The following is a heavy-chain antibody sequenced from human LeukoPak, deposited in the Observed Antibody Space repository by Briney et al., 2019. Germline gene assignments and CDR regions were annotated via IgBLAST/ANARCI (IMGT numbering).Heavy chain of an antibody. D-gene: IGHD6-6*01. CDR2: IYYGGNT. Sequence: SETLSLTCTVPGISISSSSYYWGWIRQPPGKGLEWIGSIYYGGNTDYNPSLKSRVTTSVDTSKNQFSLRLSSVTAADTAVYYCARLIATRHELDYWGQGTLVTVSS. CDR3: ARLIATRHELDY. CDR1: GISISSSSYY. V-gene: IGHV4-39*01. J-gene: IGHJ4*02.